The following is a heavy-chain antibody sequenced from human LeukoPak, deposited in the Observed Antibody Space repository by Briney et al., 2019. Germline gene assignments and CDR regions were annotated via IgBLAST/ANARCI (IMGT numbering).Heavy chain of an antibody. Sequence: GGSLRLSCAASGFTFSSYSMNWVRQAPGKGLEWVSAISGSGGSTYYADSVKGRFTISRDNSKNTLYLQMNSLRAEDTAVYYCAKVLLDTARVFDYWGQGTLVTVSS. CDR3: AKVLLDTARVFDY. CDR1: GFTFSSYS. V-gene: IGHV3-23*01. CDR2: ISGSGGST. D-gene: IGHD5-18*01. J-gene: IGHJ4*02.